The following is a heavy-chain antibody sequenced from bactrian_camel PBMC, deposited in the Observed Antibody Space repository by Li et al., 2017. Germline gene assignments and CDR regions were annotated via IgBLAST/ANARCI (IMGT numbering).Heavy chain of an antibody. CDR3: AADRRPDSNGYVALGY. J-gene: IGHJ6*01. V-gene: IGHV3S53*01. CDR2: ILENGTT. D-gene: IGHD1*01. Sequence: VQLVESGGDLVQTGGSLNLSCAGSGFRHSVFSMGWYRQAPGKERVVVSTILENGTTYYTDSVKGRFTISLDMAKDTVYLQMNSLKLEDTAVYYCAADRRPDSNGYVALGYWGQGTQVTVS. CDR1: GFRHSVFS.